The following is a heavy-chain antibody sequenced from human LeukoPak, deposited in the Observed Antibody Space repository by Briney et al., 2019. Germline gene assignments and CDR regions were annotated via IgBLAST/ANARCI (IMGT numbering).Heavy chain of an antibody. CDR2: IYPGDSDT. J-gene: IGHJ4*02. D-gene: IGHD2-2*01. CDR1: GYSFTSYW. V-gene: IGHV5-51*01. CDR3: ASSYCSSTSCYPFDY. Sequence: GESLKISCKGSGYSFTSYWIGWVRQMPGKGLEWMGIIYPGDSDTRYSPSFQGQVTISADKSISTAYLQWSSLRASDTAMYYCASSYCSSTSCYPFDYWGRGTLVTVSS.